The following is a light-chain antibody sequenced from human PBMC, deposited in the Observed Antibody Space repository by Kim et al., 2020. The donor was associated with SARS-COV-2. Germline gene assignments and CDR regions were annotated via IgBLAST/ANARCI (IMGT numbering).Light chain of an antibody. J-gene: IGLJ2*01. V-gene: IGLV3-19*01. CDR1: SLRSYY. Sequence: VALGQTARITCQGDSLRSYYATWYQQKPGQAPILVIYGKNNRPSGIPDRFSGSSSGNTASLTITGTQAGDEADYYCNSRDSNDNVVFGGGTKVTVL. CDR2: GKN. CDR3: NSRDSNDNVV.